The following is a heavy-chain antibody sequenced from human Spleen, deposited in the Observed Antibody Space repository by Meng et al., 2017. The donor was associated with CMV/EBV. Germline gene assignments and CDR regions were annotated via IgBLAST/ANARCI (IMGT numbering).Heavy chain of an antibody. Sequence: ASVQVSCKASGYTFTGYYMHWVRQAPGQGLELMGWISAYNGNTNYAQKLQGRVTMTTDKSTSTAYMELRSLRSDDTAVYYCARRGGYSYYNWFDPWGQGTLVTVSS. J-gene: IGHJ5*02. CDR3: ARRGGYSYYNWFDP. D-gene: IGHD5-18*01. V-gene: IGHV1-18*04. CDR1: GYTFTGYY. CDR2: ISAYNGNT.